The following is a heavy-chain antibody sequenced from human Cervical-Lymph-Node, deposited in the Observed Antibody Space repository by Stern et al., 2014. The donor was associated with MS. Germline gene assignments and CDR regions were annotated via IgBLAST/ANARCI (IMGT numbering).Heavy chain of an antibody. CDR3: ARDPYGDYSSF. Sequence: QLVESGGGLVQPGGSLRLSCAASGFTFSGYWMHWVRQAPGKGLVWVSRINGDGSSTNYADSVTGRFTVSRDNAKNTLYLEMNSLRVEDTAVYYCARDPYGDYSSFWGQGTLVTVSS. J-gene: IGHJ4*02. D-gene: IGHD4-17*01. CDR2: INGDGSST. V-gene: IGHV3-74*01. CDR1: GFTFSGYW.